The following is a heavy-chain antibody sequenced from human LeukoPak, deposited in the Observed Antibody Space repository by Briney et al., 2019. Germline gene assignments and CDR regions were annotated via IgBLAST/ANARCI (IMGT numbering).Heavy chain of an antibody. CDR1: KFNFYNYG. Sequence: PGGSLRLSCATSKFNFYNYGLTWVRQAPGKGLEWVSAISASGDVTFHADSVRGRFTISRDNSKSTLFLQTNDLRVEDTAKFYCAKSLFTSATGTGRAFHIWGQGTMVSVSS. CDR3: AKSLFTSATGTGRAFHI. J-gene: IGHJ3*02. D-gene: IGHD1-1*01. CDR2: ISASGDVT. V-gene: IGHV3-23*01.